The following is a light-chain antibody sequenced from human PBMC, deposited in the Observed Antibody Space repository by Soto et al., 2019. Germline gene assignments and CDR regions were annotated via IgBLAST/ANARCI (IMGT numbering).Light chain of an antibody. CDR2: DAS. J-gene: IGKJ2*01. Sequence: EIVLTQSPATLSLSPGERATLSCRASQSVSSYLGWYQQNPGQAPRLLIYDASNRATGIPARFSGSGSGTDLTLTISSLEPEDFAVYYCQQRSNWPLWYTFGQGTKLEIK. CDR1: QSVSSY. CDR3: QQRSNWPLWYT. V-gene: IGKV3-11*01.